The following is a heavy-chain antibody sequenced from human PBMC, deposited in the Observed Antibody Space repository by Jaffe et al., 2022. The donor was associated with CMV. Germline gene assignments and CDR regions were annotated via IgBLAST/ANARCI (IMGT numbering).Heavy chain of an antibody. CDR2: INRDGYGK. CDR3: TRAPVATSGVVTANFDY. D-gene: IGHD3-3*01. J-gene: IGHJ4*02. Sequence: EVQLVESGGGLVQPGGSLRLSCAASGFTFTDYWMHWVRLDPGKGLVWVSRINRDGYGKTYADSVKGRFVISRDNAKSTLYLQLNSLRADDTGVYYCTRAPVATSGVVTANFDYWGQGSLVTVSS. V-gene: IGHV3-74*03. CDR1: GFTFTDYW.